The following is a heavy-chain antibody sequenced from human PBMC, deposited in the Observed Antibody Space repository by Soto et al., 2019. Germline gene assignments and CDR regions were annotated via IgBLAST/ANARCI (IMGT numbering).Heavy chain of an antibody. CDR1: GDTFSTYT. CDR2: IIPRSATS. CDR3: ASSHLNYYYYYGMDV. D-gene: IGHD3-3*02. V-gene: IGHV1-69*13. J-gene: IGHJ6*02. Sequence: GASVKVSCKASGDTFSTYTITWMRQAPGQGLEWMGGIIPRSATSNYAQKFQGRVTITADESTNTAYMELSSLRSEDTAVYYCASSHLNYYYYYGMDVWGQGTTVTVSS.